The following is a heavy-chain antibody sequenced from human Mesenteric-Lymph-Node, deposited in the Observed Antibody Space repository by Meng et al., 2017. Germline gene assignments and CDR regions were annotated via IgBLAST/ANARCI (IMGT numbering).Heavy chain of an antibody. Sequence: GGSLRLSCAASGFTFSDYYMNWVRQAPGKGLEWVSSISSSSTIYYADSVKGRFTISRDNAKNSLYLQMNSLSAEDTAVYYCATAANGWFLIRYWGQGTLVTVSS. D-gene: IGHD2-8*01. V-gene: IGHV3-69-1*01. CDR1: GFTFSDYY. J-gene: IGHJ4*02. CDR2: ISSSSTI. CDR3: ATAANGWFLIRY.